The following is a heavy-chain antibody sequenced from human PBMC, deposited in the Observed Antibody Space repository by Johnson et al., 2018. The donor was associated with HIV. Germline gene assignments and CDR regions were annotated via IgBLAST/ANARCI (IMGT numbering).Heavy chain of an antibody. CDR2: ISGSGGST. J-gene: IGHJ3*02. CDR3: TTAFQIMVTTGAFDI. CDR1: GLTFSSYA. D-gene: IGHD4-17*01. V-gene: IGHV3-23*04. Sequence: VQLVESGGGLVQSGGSLRLSCAASGLTFSSYAMTWVRQAPGKGLEWVSAISGSGGSTYYADSVKGRFTISRDNSKNTLYLQMNSLKTEDTAVYYCTTAFQIMVTTGAFDIWGQGTMVTVSS.